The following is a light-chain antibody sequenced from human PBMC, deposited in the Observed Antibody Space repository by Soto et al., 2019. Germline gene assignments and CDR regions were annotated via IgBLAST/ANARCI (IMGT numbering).Light chain of an antibody. V-gene: IGLV1-44*01. CDR2: IST. Sequence: QSVLTQPPSVSGTPGQRLTISCSGGSSNIGDNTVHWYQQFPGTAPKLLIYISTQRPSGVSDRFSGSKSGSSASLAISGLRPEDEADDYWAEWDDILEGWVFGGGTKLTGL. J-gene: IGLJ3*02. CDR1: SSNIGDNT. CDR3: AEWDDILEGWV.